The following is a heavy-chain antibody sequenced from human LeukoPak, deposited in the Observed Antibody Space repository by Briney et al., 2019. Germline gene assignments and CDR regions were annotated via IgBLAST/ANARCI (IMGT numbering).Heavy chain of an antibody. Sequence: PGGSLRLSCAASGFTFSSYAMSWVRQAPGKGLEWVSAISGSGGSTYYADSVKGRFTISRDNAKNSLYLQMNSLRAEDTAVYYCARRLGGYFDYWGQGTLVTVSS. CDR3: ARRLGGYFDY. CDR1: GFTFSSYA. J-gene: IGHJ4*02. CDR2: ISGSGGST. V-gene: IGHV3-23*01.